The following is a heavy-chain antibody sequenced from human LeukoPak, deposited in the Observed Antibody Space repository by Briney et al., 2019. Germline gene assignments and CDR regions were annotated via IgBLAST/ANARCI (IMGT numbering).Heavy chain of an antibody. J-gene: IGHJ1*01. CDR2: ISWNSGRI. D-gene: IGHD6-19*01. CDR1: GFTFDDYA. V-gene: IGHV3-9*03. CDR3: AKSSPGYSSGWLHH. Sequence: GGSLRLSCAASGFTFDDYAMHWVRQAPGKGLEWVSGISWNSGRIDYADSVKGRFTISRDNAKKSLYLQMNSLRAEDMALYYCAKSSPGYSSGWLHHWGQGTLVTVSS.